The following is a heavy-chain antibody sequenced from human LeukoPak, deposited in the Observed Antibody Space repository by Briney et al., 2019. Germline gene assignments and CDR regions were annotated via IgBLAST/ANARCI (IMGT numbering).Heavy chain of an antibody. Sequence: SETLSLTCTVSGGSISSYYWSWIRQPAGKGLEWIGRIYTSGSTNYNPSLKSRVTMSVDTSKNQFSLKLSSVTAADTAVYYCAMTGGYDFWSGYHYYGMDVWGQGTTVTVSS. J-gene: IGHJ6*02. V-gene: IGHV4-4*07. CDR2: IYTSGST. D-gene: IGHD3-3*01. CDR1: GGSISSYY. CDR3: AMTGGYDFWSGYHYYGMDV.